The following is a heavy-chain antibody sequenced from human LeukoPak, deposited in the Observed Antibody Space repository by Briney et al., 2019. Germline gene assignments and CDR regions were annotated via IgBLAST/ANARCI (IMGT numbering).Heavy chain of an antibody. V-gene: IGHV4-59*01. CDR2: IYYSGST. CDR3: ARAGYSSSNPRDFQH. CDR1: GGSISSYY. J-gene: IGHJ1*01. Sequence: SETLSLTCTVSGGSISSYYWSWIWQPPVKGLEWIGYIYYSGSTNYNPSLKSRVTISVDTSKNQFSLKLSSVTAADTAVYYCARAGYSSSNPRDFQHWGQGTLVTVSS. D-gene: IGHD6-13*01.